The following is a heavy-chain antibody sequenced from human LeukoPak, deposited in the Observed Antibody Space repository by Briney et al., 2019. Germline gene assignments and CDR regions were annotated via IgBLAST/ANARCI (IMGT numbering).Heavy chain of an antibody. CDR3: ARGNGGLYYMDV. CDR2: ISSSSSYI. J-gene: IGHJ6*03. D-gene: IGHD3-10*01. Sequence: TGGSLRLSCAASGFTVSSNYMSWVRQAPGKGLEWVSSISSSSSYIYYADSVKGRFTISRDNAKNSLYLQMNSLRAEDTAVYYCARGNGGLYYMDVWGKGTTVTVSS. CDR1: GFTVSSNY. V-gene: IGHV3-21*01.